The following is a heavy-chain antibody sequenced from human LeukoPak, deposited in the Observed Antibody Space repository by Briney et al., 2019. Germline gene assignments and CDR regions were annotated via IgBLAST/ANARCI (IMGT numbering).Heavy chain of an antibody. CDR3: ARARDGYNSGAFDI. CDR2: ISSSGSTI. CDR1: GFTFSDYY. D-gene: IGHD5-24*01. Sequence: KPGGSLRLSCAASGFTFSDYYMSWIRQAPGKGLEWVPYISSSGSTIYYADSVKGRFTISRDNAKNSLYLQMNSLRAEDTAVYYCARARDGYNSGAFDIWGQGTMVTVSS. J-gene: IGHJ3*02. V-gene: IGHV3-11*04.